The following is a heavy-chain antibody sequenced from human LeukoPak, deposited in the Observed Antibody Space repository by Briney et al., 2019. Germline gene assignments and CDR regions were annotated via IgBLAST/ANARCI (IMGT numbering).Heavy chain of an antibody. D-gene: IGHD3-3*01. J-gene: IGHJ4*02. CDR2: INQDGTEK. CDR1: GFTFSSYW. Sequence: GGSLRLSCAASGFTFSSYWMSWVRQAPGEGLEWVARINQDGTEKAYVDSVRGRFTISRDNAKNSLFLQMNSLRAEDTAVYYCARDTEMSAVFDSWGQGTLVTVSS. V-gene: IGHV3-7*03. CDR3: ARDTEMSAVFDS.